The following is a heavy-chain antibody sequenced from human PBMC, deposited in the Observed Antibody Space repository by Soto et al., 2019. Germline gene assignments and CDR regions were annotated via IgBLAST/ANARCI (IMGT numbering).Heavy chain of an antibody. CDR3: AGTREIPYYHGMDV. CDR2: IIPILGSA. Sequence: QVQLVQSGAEVKKPGSSVKVSCKAPGGTLSSYAINWVRQAPGQGLEWMGGIIPILGSANYAPKFQGRVTISADESTGTAYMEVSSLRSEDTAVYYCAGTREIPYYHGMDVWGQGTTVTVSS. J-gene: IGHJ6*02. CDR1: GGTLSSYA. V-gene: IGHV1-69*01. D-gene: IGHD2-2*02.